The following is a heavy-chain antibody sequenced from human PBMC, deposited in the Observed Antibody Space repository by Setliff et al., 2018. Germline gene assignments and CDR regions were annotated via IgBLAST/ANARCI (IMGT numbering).Heavy chain of an antibody. Sequence: SETLSLTCTVSGGSISSHYWSWIRQPPGKGLEWIGSIYYSGSTNYNPSLKSRVTISVDTSKNQFSLKLSSVTAADPAVYYCASCPFFDYGDPKVAWWYFDLWGRGTLVTVSS. CDR2: IYYSGST. D-gene: IGHD4-17*01. J-gene: IGHJ2*01. CDR1: GGSISSHY. CDR3: ASCPFFDYGDPKVAWWYFDL. V-gene: IGHV4-59*11.